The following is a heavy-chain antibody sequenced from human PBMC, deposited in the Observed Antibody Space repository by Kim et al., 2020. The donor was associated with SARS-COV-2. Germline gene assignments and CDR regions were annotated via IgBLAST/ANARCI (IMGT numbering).Heavy chain of an antibody. Sequence: SETLSLTCTVSGGSISSGGYYWSWIRQHPGKGLEWIGYIYYSGSTYYNPSLKSRVTISVDTSKNQFSLKLSSVTAADTAVYYCAKNPNYDSSGYDAFDIWGQGTMVTVSS. CDR1: GGSISSGGYY. V-gene: IGHV4-31*03. CDR2: IYYSGST. J-gene: IGHJ3*02. D-gene: IGHD3-22*01. CDR3: AKNPNYDSSGYDAFDI.